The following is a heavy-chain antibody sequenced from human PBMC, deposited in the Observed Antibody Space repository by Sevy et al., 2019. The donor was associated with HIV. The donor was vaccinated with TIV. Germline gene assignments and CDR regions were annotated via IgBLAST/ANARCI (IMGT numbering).Heavy chain of an antibody. CDR3: ARTPGNWNQYNWFDP. J-gene: IGHJ5*02. CDR1: GGSISSYY. Sequence: SETLSLTCTVSGGSISSYYWSWIRQPPGKGLEWMGYIYYSGSTNYNPSFKSRVTISVDTSKNKFSLKLSSVTAADTAVYYCARTPGNWNQYNWFDPWGQGTLVTVSS. V-gene: IGHV4-59*01. D-gene: IGHD1-20*01. CDR2: IYYSGST.